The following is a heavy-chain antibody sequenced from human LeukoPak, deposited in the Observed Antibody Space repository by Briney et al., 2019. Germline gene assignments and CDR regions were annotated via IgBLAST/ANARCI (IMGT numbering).Heavy chain of an antibody. V-gene: IGHV4-38-2*02. CDR1: GYSISSGFY. Sequence: SETLSLTCTVSGYSISSGFYWDWIRQSPGKGLEWIGSIFHSGSTYYNPSLQSRLTISIDTSKNQFSLMLSSVTVTDTAVYYCARAGSSSWYSLHYWGQGTLVTVSS. CDR3: ARAGSSSWYSLHY. J-gene: IGHJ4*02. D-gene: IGHD6-13*01. CDR2: IFHSGST.